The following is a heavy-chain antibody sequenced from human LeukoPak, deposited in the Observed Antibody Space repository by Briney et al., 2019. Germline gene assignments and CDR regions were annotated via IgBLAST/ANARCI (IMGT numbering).Heavy chain of an antibody. CDR1: GGSISSNYY. J-gene: IGHJ2*01. CDR2: IYYSGNT. D-gene: IGHD2-2*01. CDR3: ARDRGRKYQLQFWYFDL. V-gene: IGHV4-39*02. Sequence: SETLSLTCTVSGGSISSNYYWGWIRQPPGKGLKWIGSIYYSGNTYYNASLKSRVAISVDTSKNQFSLKVGSVTAADTAVYYCARDRGRKYQLQFWYFDLWGRGTLVTVSS.